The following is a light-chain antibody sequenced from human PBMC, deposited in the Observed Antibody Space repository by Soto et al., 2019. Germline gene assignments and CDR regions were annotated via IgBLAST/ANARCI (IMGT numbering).Light chain of an antibody. J-gene: IGKJ1*01. CDR3: QQYVTSPQT. Sequence: EIVLTQSPGTLTLSPGERATLSCRASQSVSSSYLAWYQQKPGQAPRLLMYATSNRATDIPDRFSGSGSGTHLTLTISTLEPEDFAVYYCQQYVTSPQTFGQGTKVEIK. CDR1: QSVSSSY. V-gene: IGKV3-20*01. CDR2: ATS.